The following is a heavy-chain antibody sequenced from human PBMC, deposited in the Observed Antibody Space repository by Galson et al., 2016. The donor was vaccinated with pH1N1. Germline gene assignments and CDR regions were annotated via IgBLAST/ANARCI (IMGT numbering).Heavy chain of an antibody. V-gene: IGHV3-23*01. CDR2: ILASGETS. J-gene: IGHJ4*02. CDR1: GFTFSNFA. D-gene: IGHD3-16*01. CDR3: ARSGGSGDDYFEHFDN. Sequence: SLRLSCAASGFTFSNFAMTWVRQAPGQGLEWVSIILASGETSSYADSVKGRFTISRDDRKNTMYLQMNSLSAEDTAVYYCARSGGSGDDYFEHFDNWGQGTLVTVSS.